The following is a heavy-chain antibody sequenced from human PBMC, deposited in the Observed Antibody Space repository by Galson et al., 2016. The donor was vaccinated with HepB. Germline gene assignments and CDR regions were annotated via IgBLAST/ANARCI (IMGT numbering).Heavy chain of an antibody. J-gene: IGHJ3*02. V-gene: IGHV3-23*01. CDR3: ARGLWPTSSGPTPRHAFDI. CDR2: ISSRGITT. Sequence: SLRLSCAASGFTFSLNALTWVRQAPGKGLEWVSAISSRGITTFYSDSVKGRFTVSRDNSKNTLFLQMDSLRAEDTAIYYCARGLWPTSSGPTPRHAFDIWGQGTMVIVSS. CDR1: GFTFSLNA. D-gene: IGHD6-25*01.